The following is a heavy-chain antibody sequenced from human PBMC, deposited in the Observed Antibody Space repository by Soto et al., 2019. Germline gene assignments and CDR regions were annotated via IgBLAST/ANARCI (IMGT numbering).Heavy chain of an antibody. V-gene: IGHV3-23*01. CDR2: ISGSGGST. CDR1: GVTFSSYA. D-gene: IGHD6-19*01. J-gene: IGHJ4*02. Sequence: GGYLSLTCAASGVTFSSYAMSWVRQATRKALEWVSAISGSGGSTYYANSVKGRLTIAGDNSENTLYLQMNSLRAEDTVVYYFPKHAGAVGAGPYYFDYWGQGSLVTVSS. CDR3: PKHAGAVGAGPYYFDY.